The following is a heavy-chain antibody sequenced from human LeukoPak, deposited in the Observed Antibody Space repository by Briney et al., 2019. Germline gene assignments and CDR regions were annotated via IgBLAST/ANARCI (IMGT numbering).Heavy chain of an antibody. D-gene: IGHD3-22*01. J-gene: IGHJ4*02. CDR2: IYYSGST. Sequence: PSETPSLTCTVSGGSISSYYWSWIRQPPGKGLEWIGYIYYSGSTNYNPSLKSRVTISVDTSKNQFSLKLSSVTAGDTAVYYCARDPSIYDSSGSDYWGQGTLVTVSS. CDR1: GGSISSYY. V-gene: IGHV4-59*01. CDR3: ARDPSIYDSSGSDY.